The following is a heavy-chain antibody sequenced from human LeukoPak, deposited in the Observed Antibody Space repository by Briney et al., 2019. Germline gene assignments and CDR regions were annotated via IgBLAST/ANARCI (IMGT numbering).Heavy chain of an antibody. CDR1: GFTFSSYW. CDR2: IKQDGSEK. J-gene: IGHJ6*03. V-gene: IGHV3-7*01. D-gene: IGHD3-3*01. CDR3: ARAFWSGYAYYYYCMDV. Sequence: GGSLRLSCAASGFTFSSYWMSWVRQAPGKGLEWVANIKQDGSEKYYVDSVKGRFTISRDNAKNSLYLQMNSLRAEDTAVYYCARAFWSGYAYYYYCMDVWGKGTTVTVSS.